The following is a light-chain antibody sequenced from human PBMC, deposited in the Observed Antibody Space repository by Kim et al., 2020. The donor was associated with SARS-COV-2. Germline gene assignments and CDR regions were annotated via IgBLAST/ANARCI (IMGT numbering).Light chain of an antibody. CDR1: QIVSSNF. CDR2: SAS. Sequence: ENVLTQSPGTLSLSPGERATLSCRASQIVSSNFLAWYQQKPGQAPRLLIYSASSRASGIPDRFSGSGSGTDFTLTISTVEPEDFAVYYCQQYGASPETFGQGTKVDIK. J-gene: IGKJ1*01. CDR3: QQYGASPET. V-gene: IGKV3-20*01.